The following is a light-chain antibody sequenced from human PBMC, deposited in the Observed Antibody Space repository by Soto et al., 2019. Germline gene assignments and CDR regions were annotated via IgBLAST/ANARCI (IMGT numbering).Light chain of an antibody. Sequence: DIQMTQSPSSLSASVGDRVTITCRASQTISSWLAWYQQKPGKAPKLLIYKASTLKSGVPSRFSGSGSGAEFTLTISSLQPDDFATYYCQQYQRYPPAFGGGTKVDIK. CDR3: QQYQRYPPA. CDR1: QTISSW. J-gene: IGKJ4*01. CDR2: KAS. V-gene: IGKV1-5*03.